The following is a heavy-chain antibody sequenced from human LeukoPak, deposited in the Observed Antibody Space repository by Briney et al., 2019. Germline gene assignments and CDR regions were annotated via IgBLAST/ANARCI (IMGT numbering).Heavy chain of an antibody. CDR1: GGSISGYY. J-gene: IGHJ6*02. Sequence: SETLSLTCTVSGGSISGYYWNWLRQPPGKGPERIGYIHYSGSIDYNPSLKSRVTISIDTSKNRFSLNLSSVTAADTAMYYCATDTGINLYYALDVWGQGTTVTVSS. D-gene: IGHD1-14*01. CDR2: IHYSGSI. V-gene: IGHV4-59*01. CDR3: ATDTGINLYYALDV.